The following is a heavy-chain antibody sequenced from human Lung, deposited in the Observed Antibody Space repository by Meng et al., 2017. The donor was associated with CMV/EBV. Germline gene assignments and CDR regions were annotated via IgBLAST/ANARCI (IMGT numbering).Heavy chain of an antibody. V-gene: IGHV4-59*01. Sequence: SXTXSLXCTISRASISSFYWSWIRQPPGKGLQWIGYVSDSGSAKYNPSLESRGTISRDRSRNQFYLNLNSVTAADTAMYFCARGTGTTQHYFDYWGQGMWVTGSS. D-gene: IGHD1-1*01. CDR2: VSDSGSA. CDR3: ARGTGTTQHYFDY. J-gene: IGHJ4*02. CDR1: RASISSFY.